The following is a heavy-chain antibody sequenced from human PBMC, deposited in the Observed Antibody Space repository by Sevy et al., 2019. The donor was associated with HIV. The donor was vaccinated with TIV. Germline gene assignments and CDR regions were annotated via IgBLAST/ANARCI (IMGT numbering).Heavy chain of an antibody. CDR1: GYTFTGYY. CDR3: AKERVYCSGGTCKPGGWFDP. Sequence: ASVKVSCKASGYTFTGYYMHWLRQAPGQGLEWMGWINPNSGGTKYAQKFQGRVTMTRDTSISTAYMELSRLRSDDTAVYYCAKERVYCSGGTCKPGGWFDPWGQGTLVTVSS. J-gene: IGHJ5*02. CDR2: INPNSGGT. D-gene: IGHD2-15*01. V-gene: IGHV1-2*02.